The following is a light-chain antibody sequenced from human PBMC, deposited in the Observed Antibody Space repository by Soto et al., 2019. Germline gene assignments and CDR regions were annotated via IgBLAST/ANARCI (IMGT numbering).Light chain of an antibody. CDR1: SSDVGGSGL. J-gene: IGLJ2*01. CDR3: CSYAGRSTWDVV. CDR2: EGF. V-gene: IGLV2-23*01. Sequence: QSVLTQPASVSGSPAQSITISCTGSSSDVGGSGLVSWYQFHPGKAPKLLIFEGFKRPSGVSNRFSGSKSGSTASLTISGLQTEDEADYSCCSYAGRSTWDVVFGGGTKLTVL.